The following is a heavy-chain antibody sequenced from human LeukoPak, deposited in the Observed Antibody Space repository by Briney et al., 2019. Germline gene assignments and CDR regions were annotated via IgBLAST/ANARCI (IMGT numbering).Heavy chain of an antibody. Sequence: PGRSLTLSCAASGFTFSSYGMHWVRQAPGKGLEWVAVISYDGSNKYYADSVKGRFTISRDNSKNTLYLQMNSLRAEDTAVYYCAKDFGSGSYTPPNWFDPWGQGTLVTVSS. CDR3: AKDFGSGSYTPPNWFDP. V-gene: IGHV3-30*18. J-gene: IGHJ5*02. CDR1: GFTFSSYG. D-gene: IGHD3-10*01. CDR2: ISYDGSNK.